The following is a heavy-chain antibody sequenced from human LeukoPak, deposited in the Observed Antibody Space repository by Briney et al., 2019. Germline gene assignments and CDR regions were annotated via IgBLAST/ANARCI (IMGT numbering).Heavy chain of an antibody. CDR2: IRYDGNNK. Sequence: GGSLRLSCAASGFTFSSYGMHWVRQAPGKGLEWVAFIRYDGNNKSYADSVKGRFTISRDNSKNMLNMQMNSLRPEDTAVYYCAKAFTGDLFDAFNMWGQGTMVTVSS. J-gene: IGHJ3*02. CDR3: AKAFTGDLFDAFNM. V-gene: IGHV3-30*02. CDR1: GFTFSSYG. D-gene: IGHD7-27*01.